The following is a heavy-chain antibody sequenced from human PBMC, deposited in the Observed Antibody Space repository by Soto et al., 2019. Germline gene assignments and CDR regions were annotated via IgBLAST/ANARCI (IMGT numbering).Heavy chain of an antibody. CDR3: ARDELRLGELSFYGMDV. CDR1: GGTFSSYA. V-gene: IGHV1-69*01. CDR2: IIPIFGTA. D-gene: IGHD3-16*01. Sequence: QVQLVQSGAEVKKPGSSVKVSCKASGGTFSSYAISWVRQAPGQGLEWMGGIIPIFGTANYAQKFQGRVTITADESTSTAYMELSSLRSEDTAVYCCARDELRLGELSFYGMDVWGQGTTVTVSS. J-gene: IGHJ6*02.